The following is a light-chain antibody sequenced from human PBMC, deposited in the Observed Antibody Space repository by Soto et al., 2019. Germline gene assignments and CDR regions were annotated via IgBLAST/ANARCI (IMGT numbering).Light chain of an antibody. V-gene: IGKV1-27*01. CDR3: QNYNGAPWT. J-gene: IGKJ1*01. Sequence: IQLTQSPSSLSASVGDRVTITCRRPQDITTYLVWYQQKPGTVPKLLIFAASTLQSGVPSRFSGSGSGTDFTLTISSLQPEDVATYYCQNYNGAPWTFGQGTKVEIK. CDR2: AAS. CDR1: QDITTY.